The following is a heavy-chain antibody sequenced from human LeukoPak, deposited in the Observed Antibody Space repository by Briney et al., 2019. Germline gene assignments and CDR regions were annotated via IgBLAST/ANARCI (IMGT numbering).Heavy chain of an antibody. Sequence: SETLSLTCTVSGGSISSYYWSWIRQPPGKGLEWIGYIYYSGSTNYNPSLKSRVTISVDTSKNPFPLKLSSVTAADTAVYYCARGSRYYYDSSGYYLLDYWGQGTLVTVSS. V-gene: IGHV4-59*01. CDR2: IYYSGST. J-gene: IGHJ4*02. CDR3: ARGSRYYYDSSGYYLLDY. D-gene: IGHD3-22*01. CDR1: GGSISSYY.